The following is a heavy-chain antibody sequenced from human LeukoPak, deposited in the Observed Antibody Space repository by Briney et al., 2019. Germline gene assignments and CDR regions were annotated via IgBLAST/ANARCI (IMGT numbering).Heavy chain of an antibody. Sequence: SETLSPTCTVSGGSISSSSYYWGWIRQPPGKRLEWIGTIYYSGSAYSNPSLKSRVTISVDTSKNQFSLKLSSVTAADTAVYYCARSYCTGGSCYSGLGSADYWGQGTLVTVSP. CDR3: ARSYCTGGSCYSGLGSADY. D-gene: IGHD2-15*01. CDR1: GGSISSSSYY. V-gene: IGHV4-39*01. J-gene: IGHJ4*02. CDR2: IYYSGSA.